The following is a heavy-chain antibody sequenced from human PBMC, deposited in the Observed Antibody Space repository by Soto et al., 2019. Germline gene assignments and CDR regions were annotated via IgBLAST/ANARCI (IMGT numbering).Heavy chain of an antibody. J-gene: IGHJ6*02. CDR2: IWYDGSNK. Sequence: GGSLRLSCAASGFTFSSYGMHWVRQAPGKGLEWVAVIWYDGSNKYYADSVKGRFTISRDNSKNTLYLQMNSLRAEDTAVYYCAREERNPIWFGELFYGMDVWGQGTTVTVSS. D-gene: IGHD3-10*01. CDR1: GFTFSSYG. CDR3: AREERNPIWFGELFYGMDV. V-gene: IGHV3-33*01.